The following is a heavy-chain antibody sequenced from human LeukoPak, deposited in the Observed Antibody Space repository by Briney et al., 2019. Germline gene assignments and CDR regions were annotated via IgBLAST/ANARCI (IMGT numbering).Heavy chain of an antibody. Sequence: PGGSLRLSCAASGFTFSSYGMSWVRQAPGKGLEWVSAISGSGGSTYYADSVKGRFTISRDNAKNSLYLQMNSLRAEDTALYYCARDQNENYYYYMDVWGKGTTVTVSS. CDR3: ARDQNENYYYYMDV. CDR1: GFTFSSYG. J-gene: IGHJ6*03. CDR2: ISGSGGST. V-gene: IGHV3-23*01. D-gene: IGHD1-1*01.